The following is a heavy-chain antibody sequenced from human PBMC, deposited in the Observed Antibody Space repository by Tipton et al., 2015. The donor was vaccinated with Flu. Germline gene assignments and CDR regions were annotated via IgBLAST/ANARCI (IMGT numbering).Heavy chain of an antibody. J-gene: IGHJ5*02. CDR2: IYYSGIT. CDR1: GASISSYY. Sequence: TLSLTCTVSGASISSYYWSWIRQPPGKGLEWIGYIYYSGITNYNPSLKSRVTISVDTSKNQFSLRLSSVTAADTAVYYCARVGGDYRDTSGFIPWFDLWCQGTLVTVSS. CDR3: ARVGGDYRDTSGFIPWFDL. V-gene: IGHV4-59*01. D-gene: IGHD3-22*01.